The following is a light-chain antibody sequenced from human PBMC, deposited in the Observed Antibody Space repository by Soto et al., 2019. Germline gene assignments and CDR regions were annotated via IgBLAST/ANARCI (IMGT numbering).Light chain of an antibody. V-gene: IGKV1-39*01. J-gene: IGKJ1*01. CDR2: DAS. CDR1: QSSSTY. CDR3: QQSYCAPWP. Sequence: DIQMTQSPSSLAASVGARVTITCRASQSSSTYLNWYQQKPGKAPKVLIFDASRLHSGVASGFSGSGSGTDFTLTISRLQPKDSATYDVQQSYCAPWPFGQGTKLQVK.